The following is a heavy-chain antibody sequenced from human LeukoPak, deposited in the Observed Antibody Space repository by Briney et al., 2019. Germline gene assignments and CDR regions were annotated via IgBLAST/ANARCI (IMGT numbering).Heavy chain of an antibody. CDR2: IYYSGST. D-gene: IGHD1-26*01. V-gene: IGHV4-59*01. Sequence: SETLTLTCTVSGGSISSYYWSWIRQPPGKGLEWIGYIYYSGSTNYNPSLKSRVTISVDTFKNQFSLKLSSVTAADTAVYYCARIIGSGSYPQWGQGTLVTVSS. J-gene: IGHJ4*02. CDR1: GGSISSYY. CDR3: ARIIGSGSYPQ.